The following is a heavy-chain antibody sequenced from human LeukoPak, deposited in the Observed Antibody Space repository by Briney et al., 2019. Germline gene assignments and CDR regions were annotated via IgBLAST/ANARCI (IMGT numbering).Heavy chain of an antibody. J-gene: IGHJ4*02. CDR2: ISGSGGST. CDR3: AKLEQLEPPGDY. Sequence: GGSLRLSCAASGFTFSSYAMSWVRQAPGKGLEWVSAISGSGGSTYYADSVKGRFTISRDNSKNTLYLQMISLRAEDTAVCYCAKLEQLEPPGDYWGQGTLVTVSS. V-gene: IGHV3-23*01. CDR1: GFTFSSYA. D-gene: IGHD1-1*01.